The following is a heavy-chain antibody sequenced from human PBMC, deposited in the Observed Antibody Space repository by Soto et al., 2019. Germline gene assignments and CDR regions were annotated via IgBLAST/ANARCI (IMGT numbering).Heavy chain of an antibody. Sequence: EVHLVESGGGLVQPGGSLRLSCAASGFTFSSYSLNWVRQAPGKGLEWVSDITSSGSTVYYAVSVRGRFTISRDNAKNSLYLQMNSLRDDDTAVYYCARGSSNWAYYFDFWGQGTLVTVSS. D-gene: IGHD6-13*01. J-gene: IGHJ4*02. CDR3: ARGSSNWAYYFDF. V-gene: IGHV3-48*02. CDR1: GFTFSSYS. CDR2: ITSSGSTV.